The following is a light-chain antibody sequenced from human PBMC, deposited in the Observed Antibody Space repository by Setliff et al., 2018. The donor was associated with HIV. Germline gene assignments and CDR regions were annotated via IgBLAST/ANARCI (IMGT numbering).Light chain of an antibody. Sequence: QSALAQPASVSGSPGQSITISCTGTSSDVGSYNLVSWYQQRPGKAPKLMISEVNKRPSGFSNRFSGSKSGNTASLTISGLQAEDEADYYCCSYAGSSTWVFGGGNKVTVL. J-gene: IGLJ3*02. CDR2: EVN. CDR3: CSYAGSSTWV. CDR1: SSDVGSYNL. V-gene: IGLV2-23*02.